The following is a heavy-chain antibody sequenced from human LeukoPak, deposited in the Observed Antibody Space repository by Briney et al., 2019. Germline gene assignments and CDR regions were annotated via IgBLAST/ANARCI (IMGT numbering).Heavy chain of an antibody. J-gene: IGHJ4*02. V-gene: IGHV4-39*07. D-gene: IGHD6-6*01. CDR3: ARGLVLHSFFDY. Sequence: SETLSLTCTVSGGSISSRNYYWAWIRQPPGKGLEWIGSIYYSGSTYYNPSLKSRVTISVDTSKNQFSLKLSSVTAADTAVYYCARGLVLHSFFDYWGQGTLVTVSS. CDR1: GGSISSRNYY. CDR2: IYYSGST.